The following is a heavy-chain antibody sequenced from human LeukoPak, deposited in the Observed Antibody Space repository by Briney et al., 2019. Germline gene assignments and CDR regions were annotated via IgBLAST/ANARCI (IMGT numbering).Heavy chain of an antibody. V-gene: IGHV1-2*02. CDR2: INPNSGGT. CDR3: ARGPLYYYDSSGLDY. D-gene: IGHD3-22*01. CDR1: GYTFTSYY. J-gene: IGHJ4*02. Sequence: ASVKVSCKASGYTFTSYYMHWVRQAPGQGLEWMGWINPNSGGTNYAQKFQGRVTMTRDTSISTAYMELSRLRSDDTAVYYCARGPLYYYDSSGLDYWGQGTLVTVSS.